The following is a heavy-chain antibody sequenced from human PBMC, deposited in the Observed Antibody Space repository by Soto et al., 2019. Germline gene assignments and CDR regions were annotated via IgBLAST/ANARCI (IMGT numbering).Heavy chain of an antibody. CDR3: ARDQGGYNSY. CDR2: IYYSGST. V-gene: IGHV4-61*01. D-gene: IGHD5-12*01. CDR1: GGSVSSGSYY. J-gene: IGHJ4*02. Sequence: SETLSLTCTVSGGSVSSGSYYWSWIRQPPGKGLEWIGYIYYSGSTNYNPSLKSRVTISVDTSRNQFSLKLSSVTAADTAVYYCARDQGGYNSYWGQGTLVTVSS.